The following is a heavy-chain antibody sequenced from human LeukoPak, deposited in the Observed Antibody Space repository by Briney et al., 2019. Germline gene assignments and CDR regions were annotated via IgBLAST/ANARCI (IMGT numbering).Heavy chain of an antibody. D-gene: IGHD3-16*01. CDR3: PRGGGLDV. V-gene: IGHV3-7*03. CDR2: INHNGNVN. Sequence: GGSLRLSCAASGFTFSSYWMNWARQAPGKGREWVASINHNGNVNYYVDSVKGRFTISRDNAKNSLYLQMSNLRAEDTAVYFCPRGGGLDVWGQGATVTVSS. J-gene: IGHJ6*02. CDR1: GFTFSSYW.